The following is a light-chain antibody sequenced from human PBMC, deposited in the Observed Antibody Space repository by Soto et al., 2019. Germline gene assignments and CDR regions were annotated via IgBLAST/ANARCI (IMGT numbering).Light chain of an antibody. CDR2: GAS. CDR3: QQYNNSPPWT. Sequence: EVVMTQSPATLSVSPGEGATLSCRASENVRANVAWYQQKPGQGPRLLIYGASTRATGIPPRFSGSGSGTEFILTINSLQSEDYAVYYCQQYNNSPPWTFGQGTKVEIK. V-gene: IGKV3-15*01. CDR1: ENVRAN. J-gene: IGKJ1*01.